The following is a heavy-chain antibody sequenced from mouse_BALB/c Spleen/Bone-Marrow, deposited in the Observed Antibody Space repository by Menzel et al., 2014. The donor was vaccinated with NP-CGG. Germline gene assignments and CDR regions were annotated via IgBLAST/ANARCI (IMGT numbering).Heavy chain of an antibody. D-gene: IGHD1-1*01. J-gene: IGHJ2*01. Sequence: EVMLVESGGSLVKPGGSLKLSCAASGFTFSSYAMSWVRQTPEKRLEGVATISSGGSYTYYPDSVKGRFTISRDNAKNTLYLQMSSLRSEDTAMYYCARHYGSSYYFDYWGQGTTLTVSS. CDR3: ARHYGSSYYFDY. CDR2: ISSGGSYT. V-gene: IGHV5-9-1*01. CDR1: GFTFSSYA.